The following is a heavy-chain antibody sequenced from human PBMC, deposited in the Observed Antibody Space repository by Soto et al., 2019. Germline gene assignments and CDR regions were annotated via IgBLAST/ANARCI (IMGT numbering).Heavy chain of an antibody. D-gene: IGHD3-22*01. CDR1: GFTFSDYY. J-gene: IGHJ1*01. Sequence: GGSLRLSCVASGFTFSDYYMNWIRQAPGKGLEWVSYISSSGITTYYADSVKGRFTISRDNAKNSLYLQLNSLRAEDTAVYYCAREDDYYNTSGSIEYFQHWGQGTLVTVSS. V-gene: IGHV3-11*01. CDR2: ISSSGITT. CDR3: AREDDYYNTSGSIEYFQH.